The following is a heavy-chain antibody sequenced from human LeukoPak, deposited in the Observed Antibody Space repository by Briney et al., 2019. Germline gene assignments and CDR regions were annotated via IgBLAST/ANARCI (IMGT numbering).Heavy chain of an antibody. CDR3: ARDPGTQTRYSSGWEAAAFDI. D-gene: IGHD6-19*01. Sequence: SVKVSCKASGGTFSSYTISWVRRAPGQGPEWMGRIIPILGIANYAQKFQGRVTITADKSTSTAYMELSSLRSEDTAVYYCARDPGTQTRYSSGWEAAAFDIWGQGTMVTVSS. V-gene: IGHV1-69*04. J-gene: IGHJ3*02. CDR1: GGTFSSYT. CDR2: IIPILGIA.